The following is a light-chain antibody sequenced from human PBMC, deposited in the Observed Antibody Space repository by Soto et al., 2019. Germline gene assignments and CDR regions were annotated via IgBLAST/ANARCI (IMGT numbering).Light chain of an antibody. J-gene: IGLJ1*01. V-gene: IGLV2-14*01. CDR1: SSDVGGYNS. CDR2: DVT. CDR3: SSFTSSITYV. Sequence: QSVLTQPASVSGSPGQSITISCTGTSSDVGGYNSVSWYRQDPGKAPKLIIYDVTYRPYGQFYLFSGSKSGNTASLTISGLQSEDEADYHCSSFTSSITYVFGTGTKVTVL.